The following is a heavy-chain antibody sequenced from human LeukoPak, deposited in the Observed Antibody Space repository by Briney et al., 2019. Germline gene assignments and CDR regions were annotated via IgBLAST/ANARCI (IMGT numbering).Heavy chain of an antibody. CDR1: GFTFSSYA. CDR3: AKDFKVVVVPAYFDY. J-gene: IGHJ4*02. Sequence: GGSLRLSCAASGFTFSSYAMSWVRQAPGKGLEWVSAISGSGGSTYYADSVKGRFTISRDNSKNTLYLQMNSLRAEDTAVYYCAKDFKVVVVPAYFDYWGQGTLVTVSS. V-gene: IGHV3-23*01. CDR2: ISGSGGST. D-gene: IGHD2-2*01.